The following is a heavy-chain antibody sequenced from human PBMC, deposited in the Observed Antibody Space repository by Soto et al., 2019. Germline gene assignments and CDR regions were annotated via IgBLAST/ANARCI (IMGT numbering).Heavy chain of an antibody. CDR1: GGSISSYY. D-gene: IGHD2-2*01. V-gene: IGHV4-59*08. Sequence: SETLSLTCTVSGGSISSYYWNWIRQPPGKGLEWIGYIYYSESTNYNPSLKSRVAISLDASKNQFSLRLSSVTAADTAVYYCARASFGYCSSTSCSGGAFDIWGQGTMVTVSS. CDR3: ARASFGYCSSTSCSGGAFDI. CDR2: IYYSEST. J-gene: IGHJ3*02.